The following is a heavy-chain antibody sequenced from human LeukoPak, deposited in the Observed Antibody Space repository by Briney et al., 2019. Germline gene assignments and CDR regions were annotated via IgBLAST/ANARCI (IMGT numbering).Heavy chain of an antibody. V-gene: IGHV4-59*08. J-gene: IGHJ5*02. CDR3: ARLLGYSSGWTVMVNWFDP. Sequence: SETLSLTCTVSGDSISSYYWSWIRQPPGKGLEWIGYIFYSGSTNYNPSLKSRVTISLDTSKNQFFLKLSSVTAADTAVYYCARLLGYSSGWTVMVNWFDPWGQGTLVTVSS. CDR1: GDSISSYY. D-gene: IGHD6-19*01. CDR2: IFYSGST.